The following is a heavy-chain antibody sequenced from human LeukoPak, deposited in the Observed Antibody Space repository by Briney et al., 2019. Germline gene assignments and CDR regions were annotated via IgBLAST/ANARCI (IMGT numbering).Heavy chain of an antibody. CDR1: GFTFDDYA. Sequence: GGSLRLSCAASGFTFDDYAMHWVRQAPGKGLEWVSGISWNSGSIGYADSVKGRFTISRDNAKNSLYLQMNSLRAEDTALYYCAKSPRGAEYFQHWGQGTLVTVSS. CDR2: ISWNSGSI. CDR3: AKSPRGAEYFQH. J-gene: IGHJ1*01. V-gene: IGHV3-9*01.